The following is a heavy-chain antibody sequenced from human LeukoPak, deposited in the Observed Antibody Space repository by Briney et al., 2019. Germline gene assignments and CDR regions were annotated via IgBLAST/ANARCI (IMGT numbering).Heavy chain of an antibody. D-gene: IGHD3-9*01. CDR1: GFSFNSYA. CDR2: LSSNSGGGT. V-gene: IGHV3-23*01. Sequence: GGSLRLSCAASGFSFNSYAMTWVRQAPGKGLEWVSSLSSNSGGGTHYADSVKGRFTISRDNSKNTVYLQMDSLRVEDTAVYYCARDPTGDLTGAPPYFDYWGQGTLVTVSS. J-gene: IGHJ4*02. CDR3: ARDPTGDLTGAPPYFDY.